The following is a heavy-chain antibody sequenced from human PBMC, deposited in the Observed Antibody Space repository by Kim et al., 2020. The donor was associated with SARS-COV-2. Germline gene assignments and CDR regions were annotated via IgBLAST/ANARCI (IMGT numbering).Heavy chain of an antibody. CDR3: ARHPIMITFGGVIVPPDY. Sequence: GESLKISCKGSGYSFTSYWIGWVRQMPGKGLEWMGIIYPGDSDTRYSPSFQGQVTISADKSISTAYLQWSSLKASDTAMYYCARHPIMITFGGVIVPPDYWGQGTLVTVSS. CDR2: IYPGDSDT. CDR1: GYSFTSYW. J-gene: IGHJ4*02. D-gene: IGHD3-16*02. V-gene: IGHV5-51*01.